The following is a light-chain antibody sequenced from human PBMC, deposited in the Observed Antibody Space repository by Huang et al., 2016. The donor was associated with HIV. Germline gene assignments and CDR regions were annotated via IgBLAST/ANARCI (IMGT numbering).Light chain of an antibody. CDR3: QQYGSSPTT. V-gene: IGKV3-20*01. CDR2: DAS. CDR1: QSVDSNY. Sequence: EIVLTQSPGTLSLSPGETATLSCRAGQSVDSNYLAWYQQTPGQAPRLLIHDASTRATGIPGRFSGSGSGTDFTLTISRLEPEDFAVYYCQQYGSSPTTFGQGTRLEIK. J-gene: IGKJ5*01.